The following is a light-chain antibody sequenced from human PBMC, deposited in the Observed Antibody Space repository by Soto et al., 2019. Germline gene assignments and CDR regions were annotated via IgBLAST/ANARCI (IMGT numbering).Light chain of an antibody. CDR3: QQYNNWPPLFT. Sequence: EIVMTQSPATLSVSPGERATLSCRASQSINSNLTWYQQKTGQAPRLLIYGTSTRATGIPARFSGSGSGTEFTLNISSLQSEDFAVYYCQQYNNWPPLFTFGPGTKVDIK. V-gene: IGKV3-15*01. CDR1: QSINSN. CDR2: GTS. J-gene: IGKJ3*01.